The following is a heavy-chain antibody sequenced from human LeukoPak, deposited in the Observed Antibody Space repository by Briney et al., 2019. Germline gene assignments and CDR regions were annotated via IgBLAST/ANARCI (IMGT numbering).Heavy chain of an antibody. Sequence: SETLSLTCTVSGGSISSGGYYWSWIRQSPGKGLEWIGYINYSGSTYYNPSLKSRVTISVDTSKNQFSLKLSSVTAADTAVYYCARGGIAAAGTTWGQGTLVTVSS. CDR1: GGSISSGGYY. V-gene: IGHV4-30-4*08. J-gene: IGHJ5*02. CDR2: INYSGST. D-gene: IGHD6-13*01. CDR3: ARGGIAAAGTT.